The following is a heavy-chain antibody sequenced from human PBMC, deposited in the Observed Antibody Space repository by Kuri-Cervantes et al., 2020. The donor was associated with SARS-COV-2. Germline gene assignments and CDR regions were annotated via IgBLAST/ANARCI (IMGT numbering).Heavy chain of an antibody. CDR2: VYSSGTT. Sequence: GSLRLSCTVSGGSIYSYYWSWIRQSPGKGLEWIGFVYSSGTTNYNPSLKSRVTISVDTSKNQFSLKLSSVTAADTAVYYCARIWFGELSGSNFDYWGQGTLVTVSS. CDR3: ARIWFGELSGSNFDY. CDR1: GGSIYSYY. D-gene: IGHD3-10*01. V-gene: IGHV4-59*08. J-gene: IGHJ4*02.